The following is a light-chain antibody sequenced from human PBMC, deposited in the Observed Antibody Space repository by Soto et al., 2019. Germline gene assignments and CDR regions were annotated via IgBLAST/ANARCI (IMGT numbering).Light chain of an antibody. J-gene: IGKJ1*01. CDR1: QSVSSSY. CDR2: DAS. V-gene: IGKV3-20*01. CDR3: QHYGSSPRT. Sequence: EIVLTQSPGTLSLSPGDRATLSCRASQSVSSSYLAWYQQKPGQAPRLLISDASNRATGIPDRLSGSGSGTDFTLTISRLEPEDFAVYYCQHYGSSPRTFGQGTKVDIK.